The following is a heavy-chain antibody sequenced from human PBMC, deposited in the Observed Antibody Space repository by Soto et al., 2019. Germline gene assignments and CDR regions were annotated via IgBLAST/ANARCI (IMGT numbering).Heavy chain of an antibody. CDR2: IVANAEGT. CDR3: AKVGPVDNHWYFDL. V-gene: IGHV3-23*01. CDR1: GFTFSNHA. Sequence: EVQLLESGGGLVQPGGSLRLSCAVSGFTFSNHAMSWVRQAPGKGLEWVSAIVANAEGTFYADSVRGRFTISRDNSKNTLYMQINNLRAEDTAVYYCAKVGPVDNHWYFDLWGRGTQVIVSS. D-gene: IGHD6-19*01. J-gene: IGHJ2*01.